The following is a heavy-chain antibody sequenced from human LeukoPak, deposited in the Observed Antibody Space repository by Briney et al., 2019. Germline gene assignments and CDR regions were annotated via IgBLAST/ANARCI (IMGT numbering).Heavy chain of an antibody. D-gene: IGHD3-10*01. V-gene: IGHV4-39*07. CDR2: IYYSGST. CDR1: GGSISSSTFY. J-gene: IGHJ3*02. Sequence: SETLSLTCTVSGGSISSSTFYWGWIRQPPGKGLEWIGTIYYSGSTFYNPSLKSRVTVSVDTSKNQFSLKLSSVTAADTAVYYCAREEVRAFDIWGQGTMVTVSS. CDR3: AREEVRAFDI.